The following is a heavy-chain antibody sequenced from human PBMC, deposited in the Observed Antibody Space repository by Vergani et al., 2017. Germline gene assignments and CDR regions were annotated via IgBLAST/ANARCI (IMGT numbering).Heavy chain of an antibody. V-gene: IGHV3-9*01. CDR3: ARDSGGSSSDDYYYGMDV. Sequence: EVQLVESGGGLVQPGRSLRLSCAASGFTFDDYAMHWVRQAPGKGLEWVSGISWNSGSIGYADSVKGRFTISRDNSKNTLYLQMNSLRAEDTAVYYCARDSGGSSSDDYYYGMDVWGQGTTVTVSS. CDR1: GFTFDDYA. CDR2: ISWNSGSI. J-gene: IGHJ6*02. D-gene: IGHD6-6*01.